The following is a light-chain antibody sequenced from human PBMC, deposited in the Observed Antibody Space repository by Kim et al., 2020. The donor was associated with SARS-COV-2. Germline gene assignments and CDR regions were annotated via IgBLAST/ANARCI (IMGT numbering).Light chain of an antibody. CDR1: NIGSKS. CDR3: QVWDSSSDHPVV. V-gene: IGLV3-21*03. J-gene: IGLJ2*01. Sequence: PGKTARITCGGNNIGSKSVHWYQQKPGQAPGLVVYDDSDRPSGIPERFSGSNSGNTATLTISRVEAGDEADYYCQVWDSSSDHPVVFGGGTQLTVL. CDR2: DDS.